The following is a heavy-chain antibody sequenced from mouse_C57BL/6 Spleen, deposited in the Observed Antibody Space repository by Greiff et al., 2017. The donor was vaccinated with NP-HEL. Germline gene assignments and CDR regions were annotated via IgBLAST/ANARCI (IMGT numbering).Heavy chain of an antibody. CDR2: IYPSDSET. D-gene: IGHD2-5*01. V-gene: IGHV1-61*01. CDR1: GYTFTSYW. Sequence: QVHVKQPGAELVRPGSSVKLSCKASGYTFTSYWMDWVKQRPGQGLEWIGNIYPSDSETHYNQKFKDKATLTVDKSSSTAYMQLSSLTSEDSAVYYCARRAYYSNYNYAMDYWGQGTSVTVSS. J-gene: IGHJ4*01. CDR3: ARRAYYSNYNYAMDY.